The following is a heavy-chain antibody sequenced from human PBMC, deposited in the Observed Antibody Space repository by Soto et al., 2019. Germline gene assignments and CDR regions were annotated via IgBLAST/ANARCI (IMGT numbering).Heavy chain of an antibody. Sequence: VASVKVSCKASGYSFTSFDMNWVRQVTGQGLEWMGWMNPNSGHTGYAQKFQGRVTMTRNTSISTAYLELSSLKSEDTAVYYCARAPDYGDLGRWFDPWGQGTLVTSPQ. D-gene: IGHD4-17*01. CDR3: ARAPDYGDLGRWFDP. J-gene: IGHJ5*02. V-gene: IGHV1-8*01. CDR2: MNPNSGHT. CDR1: GYSFTSFD.